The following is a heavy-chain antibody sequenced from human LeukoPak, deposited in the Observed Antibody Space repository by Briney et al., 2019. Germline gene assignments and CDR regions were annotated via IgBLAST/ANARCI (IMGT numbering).Heavy chain of an antibody. J-gene: IGHJ4*02. CDR2: IPNSGST. D-gene: IGHD3-22*01. CDR3: ARSPSGYRFDS. CDR1: GGYVNRGTFF. V-gene: IGHV4-61*01. Sequence: PSETLSLTCAVSGGYVNRGTFFWTWIRKPPGKGLEWIGYIPNSGSTNYHPSLKSRVTISSDTSKTQFTLKLTSVTAADTAVYYCARSPSGYRFDSWGQGTLVTVSS.